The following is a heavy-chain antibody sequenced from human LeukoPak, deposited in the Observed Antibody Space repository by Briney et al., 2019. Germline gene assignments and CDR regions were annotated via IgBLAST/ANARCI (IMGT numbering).Heavy chain of an antibody. D-gene: IGHD2-2*02. V-gene: IGHV4-39*07. CDR3: ARGLLYMDYYYYMDV. J-gene: IGHJ6*03. Sequence: SETLSLTCTVSGGSISSSSYYWGWIRQPPGKGLEWIGSIYYSGSTYYNPSPKSRVTISVDTSKNQFSLKLSSVTAADTAVYYCARGLLYMDYYYYMDVWGKGTTVTVSS. CDR2: IYYSGST. CDR1: GGSISSSSYY.